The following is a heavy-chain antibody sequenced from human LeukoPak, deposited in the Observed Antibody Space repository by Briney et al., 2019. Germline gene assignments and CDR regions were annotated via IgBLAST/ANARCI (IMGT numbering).Heavy chain of an antibody. CDR1: GGSFSGYY. CDR3: ARDEPYYDILTGYYRVRAFDI. D-gene: IGHD3-9*01. Sequence: SETLSLTCAVYGGSFSGYYWSWIRQPPGKGLEWIGEINHSGSTNYNPSLKSRVTISVDTSKNQFSLKLSSVTAADTAVYYCARDEPYYDILTGYYRVRAFDIWGQGTMVTVSS. V-gene: IGHV4-34*01. CDR2: INHSGST. J-gene: IGHJ3*02.